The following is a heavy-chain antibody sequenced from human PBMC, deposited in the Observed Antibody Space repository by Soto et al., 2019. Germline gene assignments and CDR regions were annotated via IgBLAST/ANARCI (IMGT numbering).Heavy chain of an antibody. D-gene: IGHD3-22*01. V-gene: IGHV3-13*01. J-gene: IGHJ4*02. CDR3: ARAIGPTLFDY. CDR1: GFTFSSYD. CDR2: IGTTGDT. Sequence: EVQLVESGGGLVQPGGSLRLSCSASGFTFSSYDMHWVRQGTGKGLDWVSAIGTTGDTYYAGSVKGRFTISRENAKNSLYLQMNSLRAGDTAIYFCARAIGPTLFDYWGQGTLVTVSS.